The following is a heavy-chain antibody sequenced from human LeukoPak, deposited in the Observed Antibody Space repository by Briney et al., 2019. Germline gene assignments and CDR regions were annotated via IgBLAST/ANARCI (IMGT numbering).Heavy chain of an antibody. CDR3: AGAWSCVDNWLGR. CDR1: GRSISSGDYY. V-gene: IGHV4-30-4*01. J-gene: IGHJ5*02. CDR2: IHYSGST. D-gene: IGHD3-3*01. Sequence: PSQTLSLTCTVSGRSISSGDYYWTWIRQAPGKGLEWIGYIHYSGSTHYNPSLKSRLTMSQDATKNQFSLKVNSVTAADTAVYFCAGAWSCVDNWLGRWGQGALVTVSS.